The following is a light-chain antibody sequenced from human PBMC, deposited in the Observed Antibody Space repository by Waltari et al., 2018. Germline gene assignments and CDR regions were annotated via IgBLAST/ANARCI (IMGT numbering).Light chain of an antibody. CDR3: QQSYSNPYT. CDR1: QDITNY. Sequence: DIQMTQSPSSLSASVGDRVTITCQASQDITNYLNWYQQKPGKAPKLLIYGASNLHSGVPSRFSGSASGTDFTLTISSLQPEDYATYYCQQSYSNPYTFGQGTKLEIK. CDR2: GAS. V-gene: IGKV1-39*01. J-gene: IGKJ2*01.